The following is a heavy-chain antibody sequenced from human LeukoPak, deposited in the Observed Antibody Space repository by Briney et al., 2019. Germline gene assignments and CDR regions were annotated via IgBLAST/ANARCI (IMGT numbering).Heavy chain of an antibody. CDR1: GYSFTSYW. J-gene: IGHJ4*02. CDR3: ARSQGSSGWYVGVDY. D-gene: IGHD6-19*01. Sequence: GESLKISCKGSGYSFTSYWIGWVRQMPGKGLEWMGIIYPGDSDTRYSPSFQGQVTISADKSISTAYLQWSSLKASDTAMYYCARSQGSSGWYVGVDYWGQGTLVTVSS. V-gene: IGHV5-51*01. CDR2: IYPGDSDT.